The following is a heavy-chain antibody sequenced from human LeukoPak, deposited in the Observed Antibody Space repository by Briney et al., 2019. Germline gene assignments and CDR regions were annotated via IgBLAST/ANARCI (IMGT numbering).Heavy chain of an antibody. J-gene: IGHJ4*02. Sequence: SETLSLTCTVSGGSMSGFFWTWIRQPPGRALEWIGSIYYSGSSTKYNPSLKSRVTISVDTSKNQFSLKLSSVTAADTAVYYCARHSGDSSGYLLDYWGQGTLVTVSS. CDR3: ARHSGDSSGYLLDY. V-gene: IGHV4-59*08. D-gene: IGHD3-22*01. CDR1: GGSMSGFF. CDR2: IYYSGSST.